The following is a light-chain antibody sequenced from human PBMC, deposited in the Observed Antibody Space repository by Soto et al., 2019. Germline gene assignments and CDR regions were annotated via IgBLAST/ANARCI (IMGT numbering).Light chain of an antibody. V-gene: IGKV1-39*01. Sequence: DIQMTQSPSSLSASVGDRVSITCRASKSISTHLSWYQQKPGKAPKLLIYAASSLQSWVPSRVTGSGSGTDFTLTISSLQREDFATYYCQQYDSYCTFGGGTKVDIK. CDR2: AAS. J-gene: IGKJ4*01. CDR3: QQYDSYCT. CDR1: KSISTH.